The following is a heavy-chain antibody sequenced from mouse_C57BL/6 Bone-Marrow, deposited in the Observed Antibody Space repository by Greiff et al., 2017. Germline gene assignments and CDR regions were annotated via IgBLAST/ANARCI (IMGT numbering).Heavy chain of an antibody. J-gene: IGHJ1*03. V-gene: IGHV5-15*01. D-gene: IGHD1-1*01. Sequence: EVQLVESGGGLVQPGGSLKLSCAASGFTFSDYGMAWVRQAPRKGPEWVAFISNLAYSIYYADTVTGRFTISRENAKNTLYLEMSSLRSEDTAMYYCARGDYGSSHGCFDVWGTGTTVTVSS. CDR3: ARGDYGSSHGCFDV. CDR2: ISNLAYSI. CDR1: GFTFSDYG.